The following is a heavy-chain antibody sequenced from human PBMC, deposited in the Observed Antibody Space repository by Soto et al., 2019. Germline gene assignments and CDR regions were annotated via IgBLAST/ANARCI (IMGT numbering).Heavy chain of an antibody. J-gene: IGHJ4*02. Sequence: QVHLVQSGAEVKKPGASVKVSCKGSGYDFTTYGITWVRQAPGQGLEWMAWISAHNGNTDYEQKLQGRVTVTRDTSTSTAYMELRSLRSDDTAMYYCARWRYGDYWGQGALVTVSS. CDR3: ARWRYGDY. CDR1: GYDFTTYG. CDR2: ISAHNGNT. V-gene: IGHV1-18*01. D-gene: IGHD1-1*01.